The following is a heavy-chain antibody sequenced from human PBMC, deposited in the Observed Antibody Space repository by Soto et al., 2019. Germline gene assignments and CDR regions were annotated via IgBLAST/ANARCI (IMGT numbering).Heavy chain of an antibody. D-gene: IGHD6-19*01. CDR1: GGSISSYY. Sequence: SETLSLTCTVSGGSISSYYCSWIRQPPGKGLEWIGYIYYSGSTNYNPSLKIRVTISVDTSKNQFSLKLSSVTAADTAVYYCARTTSSSGWFGPVGDAFDIWGQGTMVTV. CDR3: ARTTSSSGWFGPVGDAFDI. V-gene: IGHV4-59*01. J-gene: IGHJ3*02. CDR2: IYYSGST.